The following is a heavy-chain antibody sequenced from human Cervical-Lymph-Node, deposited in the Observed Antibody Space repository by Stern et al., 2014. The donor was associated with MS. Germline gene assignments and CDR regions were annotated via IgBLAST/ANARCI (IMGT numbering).Heavy chain of an antibody. CDR1: EYTLSELS. Sequence: QVQLGQSGAEVKKPGASVTVSCKVSEYTLSELSMHWVRQAPGKGLEWVGAFDPESGKTFSAQKFRGRVTMTEDTSTDTAYMELSSLTSEDTAIYYCATDPRDFGRNSIFDYWGQGTLVTVSS. CDR3: ATDPRDFGRNSIFDY. J-gene: IGHJ4*02. D-gene: IGHD4-23*01. V-gene: IGHV1-24*01. CDR2: FDPESGKT.